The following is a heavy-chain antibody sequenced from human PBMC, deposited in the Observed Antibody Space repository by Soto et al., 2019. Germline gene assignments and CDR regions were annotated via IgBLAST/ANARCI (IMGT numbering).Heavy chain of an antibody. CDR1: GFTFSNYA. CDR3: ARSMTTVVTLDY. Sequence: PGGSLRLSCAASGFTFSNYAMTWVRQAPGKGLEWVSAISDNGERTHYADSVKGRFSISRDNSKNTLDLQLNSLRAEDTAVYYCARSMTTVVTLDYWGQGTLVTVSS. V-gene: IGHV3-23*01. J-gene: IGHJ4*02. D-gene: IGHD4-17*01. CDR2: ISDNGERT.